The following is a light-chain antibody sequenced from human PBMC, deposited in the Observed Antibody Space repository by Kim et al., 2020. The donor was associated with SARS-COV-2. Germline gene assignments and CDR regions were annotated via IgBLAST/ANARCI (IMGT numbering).Light chain of an antibody. CDR1: GSDY. V-gene: IGLV2-14*03. CDR3: LSYRASSTM. CDR2: DVN. Sequence: VTGYPGQSITISCTGTGSDYVSWYQQHPGKAPKLIIYDVNNRPSGVSNRFSGSKSGNSASLTISGLQVADEAHYYCLSYRASSTMFGGGTQLTVL. J-gene: IGLJ3*02.